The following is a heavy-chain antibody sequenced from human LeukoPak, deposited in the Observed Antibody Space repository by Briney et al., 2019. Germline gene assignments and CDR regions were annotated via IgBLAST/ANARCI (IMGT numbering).Heavy chain of an antibody. CDR2: IYPGDSDT. Sequence: GXXXXTYXXXWVRQMPGKGLEXXGIIYPGDSDTKYSPAFQGQVTISADKSINTAYLQWSSLKASDTAMYYCARHRSSSDLFDYWGQGTLVTVSS. V-gene: IGHV5-51*01. CDR3: ARHRSSSDLFDY. D-gene: IGHD6-6*01. J-gene: IGHJ4*02. CDR1: GXXXXTYX.